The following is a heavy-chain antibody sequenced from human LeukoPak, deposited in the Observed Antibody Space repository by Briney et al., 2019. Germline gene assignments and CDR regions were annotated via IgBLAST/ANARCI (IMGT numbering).Heavy chain of an antibody. CDR1: GGSISSYY. J-gene: IGHJ6*03. Sequence: SVTLSLTCAVWGGSISSYYWLWTRGPPGRGWVGIGDIHYSGSTNSNPSLKSRVTISVDTSKNQFSLKLSSVTAADTAVYYCAREWGGSYPFGYYYYYMYVWGKGTTVTVSS. CDR3: AREWGGSYPFGYYYYYMYV. V-gene: IGHV4-59*01. D-gene: IGHD1-26*01. CDR2: IHYSGST.